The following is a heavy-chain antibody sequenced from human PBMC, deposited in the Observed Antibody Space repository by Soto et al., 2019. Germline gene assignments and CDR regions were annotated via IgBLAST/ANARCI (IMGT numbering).Heavy chain of an antibody. D-gene: IGHD4-17*01. CDR3: ASRKKTTYGDDDGFDY. J-gene: IGHJ4*02. V-gene: IGHV1-69*01. CDR2: IIPIFGTA. CDR1: GGTFSSYA. Sequence: QVQLVQSGAEVKKPGSSVKVSCKASGGTFSSYAISWVRQAPGQGLEWMGGIIPIFGTANYAQKFQGRVTITADESTSTDYMELSSLRTEDTAVYYCASRKKTTYGDDDGFDYWGQGTLVTVSS.